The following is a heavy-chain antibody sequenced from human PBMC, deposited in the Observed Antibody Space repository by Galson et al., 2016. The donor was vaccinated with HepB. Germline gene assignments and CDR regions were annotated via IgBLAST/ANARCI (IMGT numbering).Heavy chain of an antibody. CDR3: ARHVRLLSLHQGPIGLPPGTLLQEHL. V-gene: IGHV4-59*01. CDR1: GASISTYY. J-gene: IGHJ6*01. Sequence: SETLSLTCAVSGASISTYYWSWIRQPPGKGLEWIGYISDSGNTKYNPSLRSRVNMSVDTSKNQFSLKLRSVSAADTAMYYCARHVRLLSLHQGPIGLPPGTLLQEHLWG. CDR2: ISDSGNT.